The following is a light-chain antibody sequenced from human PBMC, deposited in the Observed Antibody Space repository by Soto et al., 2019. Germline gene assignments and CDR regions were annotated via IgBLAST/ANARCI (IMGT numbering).Light chain of an antibody. J-gene: IGKJ2*01. CDR3: QQYDSDSYT. CDR2: KAS. Sequence: DIQMTQSPSTLSVSVGDRVIITCRASQDVSQWLAWYQQKPGKAPKLLIYKASQLESGVPSRFSGRGSGTEFTLTIRDLQPDDFATYFCQQYDSDSYTFGQGTKLDIK. CDR1: QDVSQW. V-gene: IGKV1-5*03.